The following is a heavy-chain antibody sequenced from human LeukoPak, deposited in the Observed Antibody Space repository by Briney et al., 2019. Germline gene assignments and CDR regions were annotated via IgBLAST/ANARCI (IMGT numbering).Heavy chain of an antibody. D-gene: IGHD3-16*01. V-gene: IGHV3-23*01. CDR1: GFIFSSYA. Sequence: GGSLRLSCAAPGFIFSSYAMSWVRRAPGKGLEWVSTIGAVATTTYYADSVKGRFTISRDNSKNTLYLQLNSLRADDTAVYYCAHRGNYFDDWGQGTLVTVSS. CDR3: AHRGNYFDD. J-gene: IGHJ4*02. CDR2: IGAVATTT.